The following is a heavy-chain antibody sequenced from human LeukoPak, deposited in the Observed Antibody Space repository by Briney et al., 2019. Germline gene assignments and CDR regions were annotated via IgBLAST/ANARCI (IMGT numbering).Heavy chain of an antibody. CDR3: ARDSGSYLDYYYGMDV. CDR1: GYTFTGYY. CDR2: INPNSGGT. J-gene: IGHJ6*02. Sequence: ASVKVSCKASGYTFTGYYMHWVRQAPGQGLEWMGWINPNSGGTNYAQKFQGWVTMTRDTSISTAYMELSRLRSDDTAVYYCARDSGSYLDYYYGMDVWGQGTTVTVSS. D-gene: IGHD1-26*01. V-gene: IGHV1-2*04.